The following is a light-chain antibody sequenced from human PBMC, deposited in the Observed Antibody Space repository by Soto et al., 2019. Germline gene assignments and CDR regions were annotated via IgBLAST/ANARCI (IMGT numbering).Light chain of an antibody. Sequence: DIQMTQSPSTLSASVGDRVTITCRASRSISDWLAWYQQKPGKAPELLIFDASSLKSGVPSRFSGSGSGTEFTLTVSRLQPGDVATYYCLQYSSHSWTFGQGTKVEIK. V-gene: IGKV1-5*01. CDR1: RSISDW. J-gene: IGKJ1*01. CDR3: LQYSSHSWT. CDR2: DAS.